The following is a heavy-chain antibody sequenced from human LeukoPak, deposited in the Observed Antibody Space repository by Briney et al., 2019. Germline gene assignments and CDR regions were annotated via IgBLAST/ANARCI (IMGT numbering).Heavy chain of an antibody. CDR3: ASLHLVGATKFDY. CDR1: GGSISSSSYY. V-gene: IGHV4-39*01. D-gene: IGHD1-26*01. Sequence: PSETLSLTCTVSGGSISSSSYYWGWIRQPPGKGLEWIGSIYYSGSTYYNPSLKSRVTISVDTSKNQFSLKLSSVTAADTAVYYCASLHLVGATKFDYWGQGTLVTVSS. CDR2: IYYSGST. J-gene: IGHJ4*02.